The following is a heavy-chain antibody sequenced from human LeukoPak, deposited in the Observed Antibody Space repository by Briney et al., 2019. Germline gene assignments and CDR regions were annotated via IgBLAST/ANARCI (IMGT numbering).Heavy chain of an antibody. J-gene: IGHJ5*02. V-gene: IGHV1-69*13. CDR1: GGTFSSYA. CDR2: IIPIFGTA. CDR3: ARDPVMTTVASINWFDP. Sequence: SVKVSCKASGGTFSSYAISWVRQAPGQGLEWMGGIIPIFGTANYAQKFQGRATITADESTSTAYMELSSLRSEDTAVYYCARDPVMTTVASINWFDPWGQGTLVTVSS. D-gene: IGHD4-23*01.